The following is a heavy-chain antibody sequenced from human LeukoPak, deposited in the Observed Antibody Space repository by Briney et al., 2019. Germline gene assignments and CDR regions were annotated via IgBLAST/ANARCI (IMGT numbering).Heavy chain of an antibody. V-gene: IGHV4-39*07. CDR2: IYYSGST. CDR3: AREPHMYYDFWSGFSADAFDI. J-gene: IGHJ3*02. Sequence: SETLSLTCTVSGGSISSSSYYWGWIRQPPGKGLEWIGSIYYSGSTYYNPSLKSRVTISVDTSKNQFSLKLSSVTAADTAVYYCAREPHMYYDFWSGFSADAFDIWGQGTMVTVSS. D-gene: IGHD3-3*01. CDR1: GGSISSSSYY.